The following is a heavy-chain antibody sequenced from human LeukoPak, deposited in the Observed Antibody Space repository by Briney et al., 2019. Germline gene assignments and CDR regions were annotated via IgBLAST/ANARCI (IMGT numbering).Heavy chain of an antibody. CDR1: GFTFSDYY. CDR3: ARRMAPYCGGDCYPSSYYGMDV. CDR2: ISSSGSTI. Sequence: PGGSLRLSCAASGFTFSDYYMSWIRQAPGKGLEWVSYISSSGSTIYYADSVKGRFTISRDNDKNSLYLQMNSLRAEDTAVYYCARRMAPYCGGDCYPSSYYGMDVWGQGTTVTVSS. J-gene: IGHJ6*02. D-gene: IGHD2-21*02. V-gene: IGHV3-11*01.